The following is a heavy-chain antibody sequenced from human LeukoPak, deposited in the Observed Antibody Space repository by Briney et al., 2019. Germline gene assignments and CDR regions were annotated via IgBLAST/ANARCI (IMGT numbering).Heavy chain of an antibody. D-gene: IGHD3-10*01. Sequence: PSETLSLTCAVYGGSFNGYYWSWIRQTPGKGLEWIGEINHSGSTNYNPSLKSRVTISVDTSKNQFSLKLSSVTAADTAVYYCARGVRGVITFDPWGQGTLVTVSS. V-gene: IGHV4-34*01. CDR1: GGSFNGYY. J-gene: IGHJ5*02. CDR2: INHSGST. CDR3: ARGVRGVITFDP.